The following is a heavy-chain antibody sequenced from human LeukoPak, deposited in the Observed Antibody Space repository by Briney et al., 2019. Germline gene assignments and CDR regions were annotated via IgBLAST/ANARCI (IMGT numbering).Heavy chain of an antibody. CDR3: ARDLLSGYSSGWYRSGRGYYYMDV. Sequence: ASVKVSCKVSGYTLTGLSMHWVRQAPGKGLEWMGGFDPEDGETIYAQKFQGRVTMTRDTSTSTVYMELSSLRSEDTAVYYCARDLLSGYSSGWYRSGRGYYYMDVWGKGTTVTISS. CDR1: GYTLTGLS. V-gene: IGHV1-24*01. D-gene: IGHD6-19*01. J-gene: IGHJ6*03. CDR2: FDPEDGET.